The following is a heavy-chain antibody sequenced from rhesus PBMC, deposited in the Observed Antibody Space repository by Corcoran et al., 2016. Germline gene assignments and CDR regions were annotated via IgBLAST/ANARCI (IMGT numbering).Heavy chain of an antibody. CDR2: VYSSDNST. J-gene: IGHJ6*01. V-gene: IGHV4-169*01. Sequence: QLQLQESGPGLVKPSETLSVTCAVSGVSITSNYWSWIRQPPATGLEGIGRVYSSDNSTNYNPSRKSRVTLSVDTSKNQLSLKLSSVPAADTAVYYCARLVGATSCGLDSWGQGVVVTVSS. CDR1: GVSITSNY. D-gene: IGHD1-44*02. CDR3: ARLVGATSCGLDS.